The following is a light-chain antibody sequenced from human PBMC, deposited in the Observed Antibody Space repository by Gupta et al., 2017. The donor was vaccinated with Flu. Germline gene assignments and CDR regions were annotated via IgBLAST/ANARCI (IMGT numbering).Light chain of an antibody. CDR2: EVT. V-gene: IGLV2-14*01. CDR3: SSYSSATTYV. Sequence: GTSSDVGGYNYVSWYQHHPGKAPKLMIYEVTNRPSGVSNRFSGSKSGNTASLTISGLQAEDEADYYCSSYSSATTYVFATGTKVTVL. J-gene: IGLJ1*01. CDR1: SSDVGGYNY.